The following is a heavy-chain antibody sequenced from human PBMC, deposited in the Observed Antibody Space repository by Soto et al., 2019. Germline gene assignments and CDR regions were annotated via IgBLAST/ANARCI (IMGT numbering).Heavy chain of an antibody. Sequence: SVKVSCKASGGTFSSLDINWVRQAPGQGLEWMGGIIPISETTNYAQIFQGRVSIVADKSTSTAYMELSRLRSEDTAVYYCARALLSHSYDSGGYDSYFHAMDVWG. J-gene: IGHJ6*02. CDR2: IIPISETT. CDR1: GGTFSSLD. CDR3: ARALLSHSYDSGGYDSYFHAMDV. V-gene: IGHV1-69*06. D-gene: IGHD3-22*01.